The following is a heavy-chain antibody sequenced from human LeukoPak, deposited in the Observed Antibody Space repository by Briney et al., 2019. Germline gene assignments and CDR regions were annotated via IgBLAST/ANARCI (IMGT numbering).Heavy chain of an antibody. CDR3: AREGPETYNFDF. D-gene: IGHD5-18*01. V-gene: IGHV1-3*01. CDR2: INAGNGNT. CDR1: GYTFTSYA. Sequence: ASVKVSCKASGYTFTSYAMHWVRQAPGQRLEWMGWINAGNGNTKYSQKFQGRVTMTRDTSTSAVYMELSSLRSEDTAVYYCAREGPETYNFDFWGQGTQVTVSS. J-gene: IGHJ4*02.